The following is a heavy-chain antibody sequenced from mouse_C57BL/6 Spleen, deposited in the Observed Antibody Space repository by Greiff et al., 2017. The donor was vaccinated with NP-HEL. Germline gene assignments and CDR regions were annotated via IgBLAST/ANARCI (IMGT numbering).Heavy chain of an antibody. J-gene: IGHJ2*01. CDR1: GFTFSSYG. CDR2: ISSGGSYT. V-gene: IGHV5-6*02. CDR3: ARLITTVVVPYFDY. D-gene: IGHD1-1*01. Sequence: DVKLVESGGDLVKPGGSLKLSCAASGFTFSSYGMSWVRQTPDKRLEWVATISSGGSYTYYPDSVKGRFTISRDNAKNTLYLQMSSLKSEDTAMYYCARLITTVVVPYFDYWGQGTTLTVSS.